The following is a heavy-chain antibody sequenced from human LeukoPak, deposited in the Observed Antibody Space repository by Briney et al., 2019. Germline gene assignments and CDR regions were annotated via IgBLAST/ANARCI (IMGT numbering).Heavy chain of an antibody. J-gene: IGHJ4*02. CDR3: ARGITGTSFDY. V-gene: IGHV4-59*01. Sequence: PSETLSLTCTVSGGSISSYYWSWIRQPPGKGLEWIGYIYYSGSTNYNPSLKSRVTISVDTSKNQFSLKLSSVTAADTAVYYCARGITGTSFDYWGQGTLLTVAS. CDR1: GGSISSYY. D-gene: IGHD1-20*01. CDR2: IYYSGST.